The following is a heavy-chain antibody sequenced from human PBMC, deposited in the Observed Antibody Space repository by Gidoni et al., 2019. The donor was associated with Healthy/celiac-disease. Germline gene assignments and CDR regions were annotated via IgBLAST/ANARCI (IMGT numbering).Heavy chain of an antibody. Sequence: QVQLVESGGDVVQPGRSLRLSCAASGFTFSSHGMHWVRQAPGKGLEWVAVISYDGSNKYYADSVKGRFTISRDNSKNTLYLQMNSLRAEDTAVYYCAKDPGLGGSSGWYSYWGQGTLVTVSS. D-gene: IGHD6-19*01. J-gene: IGHJ4*02. CDR2: ISYDGSNK. CDR1: GFTFSSHG. CDR3: AKDPGLGGSSGWYSY. V-gene: IGHV3-30*18.